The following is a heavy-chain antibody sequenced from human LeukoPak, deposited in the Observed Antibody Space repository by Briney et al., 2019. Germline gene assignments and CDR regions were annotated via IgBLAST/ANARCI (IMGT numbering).Heavy chain of an antibody. Sequence: PGGSLRLSCAASGFTFDDYGMSWARQAPGKGLEWVSGISWNGGSTGYADSVKGRFTISRDNAKNSLYLQMNSLRAKDTAVYYCARASSNYLDYWGQGTLVTVSS. D-gene: IGHD4-11*01. V-gene: IGHV3-20*04. CDR3: ARASSNYLDY. CDR1: GFTFDDYG. CDR2: ISWNGGST. J-gene: IGHJ4*02.